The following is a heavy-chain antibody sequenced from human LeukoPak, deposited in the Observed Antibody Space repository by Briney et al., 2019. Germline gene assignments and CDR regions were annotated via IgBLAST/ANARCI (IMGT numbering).Heavy chain of an antibody. V-gene: IGHV4-39*07. CDR1: GGSISSNGYY. CDR2: IYYSGIT. D-gene: IGHD3-9*01. J-gene: IGHJ4*02. Sequence: SETLSLTCTVSGGSISSNGYYWGWIRQSPGEGLEWIGNIYYSGITYYNPSLKSRVTISVDTSKNQFSLKLSSVTAADTAVYYCARVGTYYDVLTGYSPKGAFDYWGQGTLVTVSS. CDR3: ARVGTYYDVLTGYSPKGAFDY.